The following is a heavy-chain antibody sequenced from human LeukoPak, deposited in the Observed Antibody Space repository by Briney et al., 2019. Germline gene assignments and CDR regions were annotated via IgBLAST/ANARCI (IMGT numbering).Heavy chain of an antibody. D-gene: IGHD5-18*01. CDR3: SRGYSRLYYYFYMDV. CDR1: GGTFSSYA. CDR2: ISPYNGNI. V-gene: IGHV1-18*01. J-gene: IGHJ6*03. Sequence: ASVKVSCKASGGTFSSYAISWVRQAPGQGLEWMGWISPYNGNIKYAQKFQGRVTMTTDTSTSTAYMELASLRADDTAVYYCSRGYSRLYYYFYMDVWGKGTTVTVSS.